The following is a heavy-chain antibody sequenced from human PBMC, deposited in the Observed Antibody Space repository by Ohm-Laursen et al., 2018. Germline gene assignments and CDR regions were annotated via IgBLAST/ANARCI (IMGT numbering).Heavy chain of an antibody. CDR2: ILSDGSNK. CDR3: AKDRYENGGNSVHFQH. D-gene: IGHD4-23*01. V-gene: IGHV3-30*18. CDR1: GFTFSRHG. J-gene: IGHJ1*01. Sequence: SLRLSCAASGFTFSRHGMHWVRQAPGKGLEWVAIILSDGSNKYYADSVKGRFSISRDNSKNTLFLQMNSLRAEDTAVYYCAKDRYENGGNSVHFQHWGQGTLVIVSS.